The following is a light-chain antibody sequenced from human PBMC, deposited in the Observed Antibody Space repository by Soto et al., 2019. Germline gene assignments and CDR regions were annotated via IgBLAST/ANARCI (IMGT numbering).Light chain of an antibody. J-gene: IGLJ1*01. CDR3: SSYAISTAYL. CDR2: EVS. V-gene: IGLV2-14*01. Sequence: SVLPQPASVSGSHGQAITLPSTGTISYVGGYDYVSWYQLHPGKAPKLMVCEVSNRPSGVSYRFSGSKSGNTASLTISGLQAEDEADYFCSSYAISTAYLFGTGTKGRVL. CDR1: ISYVGGYDY.